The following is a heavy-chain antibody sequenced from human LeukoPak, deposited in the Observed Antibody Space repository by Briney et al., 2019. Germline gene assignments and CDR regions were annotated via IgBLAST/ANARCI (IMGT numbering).Heavy chain of an antibody. CDR1: GFRFADYS. CDR3: TKPPGVTTGWFDP. D-gene: IGHD4-17*01. Sequence: GRSLRLSCAASGFRFADYSMRWVRQAPGKGLEWVSGISWNTANTGYADSVTGRFTISRDNARNSLYLQMNSLRVEDTAFYYCTKPPGVTTGWFDPWGQGTLVTVSS. J-gene: IGHJ5*02. V-gene: IGHV3-9*01. CDR2: ISWNTANT.